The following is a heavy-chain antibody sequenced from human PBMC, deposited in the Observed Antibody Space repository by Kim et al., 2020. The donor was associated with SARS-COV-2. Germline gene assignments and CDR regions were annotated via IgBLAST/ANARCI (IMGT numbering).Heavy chain of an antibody. CDR3: AKYRGSASSEAGWRTFEI. CDR1: GFTFTNYA. CDR2: IGGSGTPT. V-gene: IGHV3-23*01. J-gene: IGHJ3*02. Sequence: GGSLRLSCTASGFTFTNYAMTWVRQAPGKGLDWVSTIGGSGTPTHYADSVNGRFTISRDNSKNTLYLQMNSLRVEDTAVYYCAKYRGSASSEAGWRTFEIWGQWTMVTVSS. D-gene: IGHD3-16*01.